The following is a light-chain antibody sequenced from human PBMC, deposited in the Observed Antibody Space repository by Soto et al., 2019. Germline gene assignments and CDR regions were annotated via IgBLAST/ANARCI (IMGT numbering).Light chain of an antibody. V-gene: IGLV1-47*02. Sequence: QSVLTQPPSTSGTPGQWVTISCSGSSSNIGSNDVNWYQHLPGTAPKLLIYRGNQRPSGIPDRFSGSKSGSSGSLAISGLRSEDEADYYCAAWDESLSGVVFGGGTKLTVL. CDR2: RGN. CDR3: AAWDESLSGVV. CDR1: SSNIGSND. J-gene: IGLJ3*02.